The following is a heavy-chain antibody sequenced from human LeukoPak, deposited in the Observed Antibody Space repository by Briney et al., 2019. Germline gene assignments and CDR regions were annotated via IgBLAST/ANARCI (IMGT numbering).Heavy chain of an antibody. V-gene: IGHV3-23*01. CDR3: ARGSTYYDSSGQVPFDY. CDR1: GFTFSSYA. D-gene: IGHD3-22*01. J-gene: IGHJ4*02. Sequence: GGSLRLSCAASGFTFSSYAMSWVRQAPGKGLEGVSAISGSGGSTYYADSVKGRFTISRDNAKNSLYLQMNSLRAEDTAVYYCARGSTYYDSSGQVPFDYWGQGTLVTVSS. CDR2: ISGSGGST.